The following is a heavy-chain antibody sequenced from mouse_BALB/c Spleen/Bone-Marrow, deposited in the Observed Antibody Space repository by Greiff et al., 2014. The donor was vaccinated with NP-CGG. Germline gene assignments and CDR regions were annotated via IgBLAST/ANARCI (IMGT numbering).Heavy chain of an antibody. Sequence: EVQGVESGGGLVQPGGSRKLSCAASGFTFSSFGMHWVRQAPEKGLEWVAYISSGSSTIYYADTVKGRFTISRDNPKNTLFLQMTSLRSEDTAMYHCARDVPLYDVGYFDYWGQGTTLTVSS. CDR1: GFTFSSFG. CDR3: ARDVPLYDVGYFDY. D-gene: IGHD2-14*01. V-gene: IGHV5-17*02. J-gene: IGHJ2*01. CDR2: ISSGSSTI.